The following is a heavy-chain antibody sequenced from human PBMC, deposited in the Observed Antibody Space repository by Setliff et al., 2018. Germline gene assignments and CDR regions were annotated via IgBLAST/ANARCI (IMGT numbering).Heavy chain of an antibody. V-gene: IGHV5-10-1*01. CDR2: IDPNDSYT. CDR1: GYSFTSYW. J-gene: IGHJ4*02. D-gene: IGHD3-9*01. CDR3: ARVNDIFTGHYASFEY. Sequence: GESLKISCKGSGYSFTSYWISWVRQMPGKGLEWIGRIDPNDSYTKYSPSFEGHVTMSADKSTRTAFLQWNSLRASDTAVYYCARVNDIFTGHYASFEYWGQGTVVTVSS.